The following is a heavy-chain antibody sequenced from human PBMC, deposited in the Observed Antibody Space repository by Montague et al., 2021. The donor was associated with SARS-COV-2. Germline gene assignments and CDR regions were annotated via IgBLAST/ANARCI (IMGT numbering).Heavy chain of an antibody. J-gene: IGHJ1*01. D-gene: IGHD3-22*01. V-gene: IGHV4-59*01. Sequence: SETLSLTCTVSGGSITGYYWSWLRRSPGKGLEWIAYIYDGGAVNXNPSLGSRVTISTDTSKNQLSLKVISATAADTAVYYCARIGYESVGYYYIYPDWGQGTLVTVSS. CDR3: ARIGYESVGYYYIYPD. CDR2: IYDGGAV. CDR1: GGSITGYY.